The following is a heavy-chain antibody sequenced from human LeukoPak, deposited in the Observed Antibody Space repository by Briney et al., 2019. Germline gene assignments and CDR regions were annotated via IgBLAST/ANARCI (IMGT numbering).Heavy chain of an antibody. CDR2: ISYDGSNK. CDR1: GFTFSSYA. D-gene: IGHD3-3*02. CDR3: ARDFAVGFLEWLGCFDY. V-gene: IGHV3-30-3*01. J-gene: IGHJ4*02. Sequence: SLRLSCAASGFTFSSYAMHWVRQAPGKGRDWWAVISYDGSNKYYADSVKGRFTISRDNSKNTLYLQMNSLRAEDTAVYYCARDFAVGFLEWLGCFDYWGQGTLVTVSS.